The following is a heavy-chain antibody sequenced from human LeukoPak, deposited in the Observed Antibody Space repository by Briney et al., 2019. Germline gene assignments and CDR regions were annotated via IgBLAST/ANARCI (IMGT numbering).Heavy chain of an antibody. Sequence: GASVKVSCKASGYTFTSYYMHSVRQAPGQGPEWMGIINPSGGSTSYAQKFQGRVTMTRDTSTSTLYMELSSLRSEDTAFYYCARRARGSWINDAFDIWGQGTMVTVSS. D-gene: IGHD2-2*03. V-gene: IGHV1-46*01. CDR3: ARRARGSWINDAFDI. CDR1: GYTFTSYY. CDR2: INPSGGST. J-gene: IGHJ3*02.